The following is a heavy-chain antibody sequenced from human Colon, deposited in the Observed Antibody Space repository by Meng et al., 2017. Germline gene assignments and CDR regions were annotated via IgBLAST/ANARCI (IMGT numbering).Heavy chain of an antibody. CDR3: AGGPYSGSYLNWFDP. Sequence: QVQLQESGPGLVKPSRTLSLTCTVSGGSISSGGYYWSWIRQHPGKGLEWIGYIYYSGSTYYNPSLKSRVTISVDTSKNQFSLKLSSVTAADTAVYYCAGGPYSGSYLNWFDPWGQGTLVTVSS. CDR1: GGSISSGGYY. V-gene: IGHV4-30-4*08. D-gene: IGHD1-26*01. J-gene: IGHJ5*02. CDR2: IYYSGST.